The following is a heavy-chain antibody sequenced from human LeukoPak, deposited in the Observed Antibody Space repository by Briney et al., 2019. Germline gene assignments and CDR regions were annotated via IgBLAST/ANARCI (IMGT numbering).Heavy chain of an antibody. D-gene: IGHD6-19*01. V-gene: IGHV3-7*03. CDR3: ARDVSNSGWYEGTFDV. CDR2: IKEDGSEQ. J-gene: IGHJ3*01. Sequence: PGGSLRLSCEASGFIFNNYWMSWVRQTPGEGLEWVANIKEDGSEQYYVDSVKGQFTITRDNAKNLLYLQVNSLRAEDTAVYYCARDVSNSGWYEGTFDVWGQGTMVTVSS. CDR1: GFIFNNYW.